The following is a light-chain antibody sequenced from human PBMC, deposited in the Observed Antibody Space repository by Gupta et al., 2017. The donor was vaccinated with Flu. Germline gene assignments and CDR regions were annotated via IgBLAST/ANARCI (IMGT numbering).Light chain of an antibody. V-gene: IGKV3-20*01. CDR2: GTT. J-gene: IGKJ3*01. Sequence: IVLTQSPDTLSLSPGESATLSCRASESVYGSYLAWYQQKPGQAPRLLIFGTTYRASGVTDRFSDSGYGKDFALAINKLQPEDFAVYYCQLNDGSARYTFGHGTKVDFK. CDR3: QLNDGSARYT. CDR1: ESVYGSY.